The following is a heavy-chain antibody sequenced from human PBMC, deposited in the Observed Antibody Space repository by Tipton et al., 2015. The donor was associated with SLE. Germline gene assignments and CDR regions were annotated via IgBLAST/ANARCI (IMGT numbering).Heavy chain of an antibody. J-gene: IGHJ3*01. CDR2: IYYTGNT. V-gene: IGHV4-59*01. CDR3: ARMGLCTTTTCNEGAFDV. Sequence: GLVKPSETLSLTCGVYGGSFSGYYWGWIRQPPGKGLEWIGYIYYTGNTNYNPSLKSRVTMSVDTSKSQFSLKLTFVSAADTAIYYCARMGLCTTTTCNEGAFDVWGQGSMVTVSS. CDR1: GGSFSGYY. D-gene: IGHD2-2*01.